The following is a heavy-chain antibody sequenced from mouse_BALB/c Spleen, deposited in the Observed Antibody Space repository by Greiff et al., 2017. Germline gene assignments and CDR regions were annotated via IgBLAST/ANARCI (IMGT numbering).Heavy chain of an antibody. CDR2: IYPGNSDT. J-gene: IGHJ2*01. CDR1: GYSFTSYW. CDR3: TGEGGPSFDY. V-gene: IGHV1-5*01. Sequence: EVQLHQSGTVLARPGASVKMSCKASGYSFTSYWMHWVKQRPGQGLEWIGAIYPGNSDTSYNQKFKGKAKLTAVTSASTAYMELSSLTDEDSAVYYCTGEGGPSFDYWGQGTTLTVSS.